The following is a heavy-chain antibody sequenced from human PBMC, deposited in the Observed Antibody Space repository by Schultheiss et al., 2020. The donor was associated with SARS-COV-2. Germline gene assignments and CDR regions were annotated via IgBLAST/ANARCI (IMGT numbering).Heavy chain of an antibody. CDR1: GFTFSSYA. Sequence: GGSLRLSCAASGFTFSSYAMHWVRQAPGKGLEWVAVIWYDGSNKYYADSVKGRFTISRDNSKNTLYLQMNSLRAEDTAVYYCAREVYSSSSGGMDVWGQGTTVTVSS. CDR3: AREVYSSSSGGMDV. D-gene: IGHD6-6*01. J-gene: IGHJ6*02. CDR2: IWYDGSNK. V-gene: IGHV3-30*07.